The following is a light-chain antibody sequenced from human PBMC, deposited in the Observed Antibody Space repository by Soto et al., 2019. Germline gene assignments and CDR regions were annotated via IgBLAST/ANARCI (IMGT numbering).Light chain of an antibody. Sequence: DIQMTQSPSSVSASVGDRVTITCRASQGISTWLAWYQQKPGSAPKLLISAASSLQSGVPSRFVGSGSGTYFTLTITSLQPEDFATYYCLQSDTFPHTFGPGTKLQIK. V-gene: IGKV1-12*01. CDR1: QGISTW. CDR3: LQSDTFPHT. CDR2: AAS. J-gene: IGKJ2*01.